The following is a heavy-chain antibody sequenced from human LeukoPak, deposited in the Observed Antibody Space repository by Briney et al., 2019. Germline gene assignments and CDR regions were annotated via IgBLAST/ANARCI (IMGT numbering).Heavy chain of an antibody. Sequence: GDSLRLSCAASGFTFSDYWIIWFRQAPGKGLEWVGHISQDGSVKDYVDSVKGRFTISRDNANKFSFLQMNSLRAEDTAVYYCAKDKSWNVCDYWGRGTLVTVTS. CDR3: AKDKSWNVCDY. CDR1: GFTFSDYW. V-gene: IGHV3-7*01. CDR2: ISQDGSVK. J-gene: IGHJ4*02. D-gene: IGHD1-1*01.